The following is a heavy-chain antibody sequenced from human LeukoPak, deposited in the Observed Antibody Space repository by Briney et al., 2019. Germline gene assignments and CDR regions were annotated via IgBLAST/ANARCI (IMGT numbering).Heavy chain of an antibody. J-gene: IGHJ4*02. CDR1: GFTFSDYY. Sequence: GGSLRLSCAASGFTFSDYYMSWIRQAPGKGLEWVSYISSSGSTIYYADSVKGRFTISRDNAKNSLYLQMNSLRAEDTAVYYCARVYYDSSEYYFDYWGQGTLVTVSS. V-gene: IGHV3-11*01. CDR2: ISSSGSTI. D-gene: IGHD3-22*01. CDR3: ARVYYDSSEYYFDY.